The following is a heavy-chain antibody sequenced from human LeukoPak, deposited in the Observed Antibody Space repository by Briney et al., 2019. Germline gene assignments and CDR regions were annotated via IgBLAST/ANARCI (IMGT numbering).Heavy chain of an antibody. J-gene: IGHJ3*02. D-gene: IGHD2-2*01. V-gene: IGHV3-7*05. CDR3: ARRGDISSMSAFDI. CDR1: GFTFSNYW. CDR2: IKQDGTEK. Sequence: GGSLRLSCAASGFTFSNYWVTWVRQAPGKGLEWVANIKQDGTEKYYVDSVKGRFTISRDNAKNSLFLQMNCLRAEDTAVYYCARRGDISSMSAFDIWGQGTMVTVSS.